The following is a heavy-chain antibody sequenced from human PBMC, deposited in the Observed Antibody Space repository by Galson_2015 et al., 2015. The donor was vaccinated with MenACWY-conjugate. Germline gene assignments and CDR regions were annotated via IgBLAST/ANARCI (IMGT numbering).Heavy chain of an antibody. D-gene: IGHD3-22*01. Sequence: SLRLSCAASGFAFSNYCMHWVRQAPGKGLECVSRICAGGISIMYGDSVRGRFTISRDDAESTLYLQMDSLRVDDTAVYFCVRGSSGWRGMDVWGQGTTVTVSS. CDR2: ICAGGISI. J-gene: IGHJ6*02. CDR1: GFAFSNYC. V-gene: IGHV3-74*03. CDR3: VRGSSGWRGMDV.